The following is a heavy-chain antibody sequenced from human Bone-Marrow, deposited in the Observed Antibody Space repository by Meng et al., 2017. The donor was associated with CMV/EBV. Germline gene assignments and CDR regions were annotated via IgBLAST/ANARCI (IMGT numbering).Heavy chain of an antibody. CDR1: GYTFTSYY. V-gene: IGHV1-46*01. Sequence: ASVKVSCKASGYTFTSYYMHWVRQAPGQGLEWMGIINPSDGSRNYAQKFQGRVTMTRDTSTSTVYMELSSLRSKDTAVYYCARVSGLTNLFDYWGQGTLVTVSS. CDR2: INPSDGSR. CDR3: ARVSGLTNLFDY. J-gene: IGHJ4*02. D-gene: IGHD3-3*01.